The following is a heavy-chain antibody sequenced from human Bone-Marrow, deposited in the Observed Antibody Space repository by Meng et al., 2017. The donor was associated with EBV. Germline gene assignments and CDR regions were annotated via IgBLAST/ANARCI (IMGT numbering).Heavy chain of an antibody. CDR2: IYHSGNT. CDR1: GGSIRSGYS. D-gene: IGHD3-22*01. J-gene: IGHJ4*02. V-gene: IGHV4-30-2*01. Sequence: QRRLQGAGSGLVKPSQTLSLTCAVSGGSIRSGYSWSWIRQPPGKGLEWIGYIYHSGNTYYNPSLKSRVTISVDKSKNQFSLKLSSMTAADTAVYYCAAGDYSDSSGYYQFDNWGQGTLVTVSS. CDR3: AAGDYSDSSGYYQFDN.